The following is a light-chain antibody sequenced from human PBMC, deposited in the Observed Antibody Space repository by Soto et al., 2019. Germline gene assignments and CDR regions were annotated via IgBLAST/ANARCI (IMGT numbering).Light chain of an antibody. CDR2: DVS. J-gene: IGKJ2*01. Sequence: EIVLTQAPSTLSLSPGERATLSCRASQSVSSFLAWYQQKPGQAPRLLIYDVSKRATDIPPRFSGSGYGTDFTLTISSLEPEDFAVYYCQRRDTFGQGTKLEIK. CDR3: QRRDT. V-gene: IGKV3-11*01. CDR1: QSVSSF.